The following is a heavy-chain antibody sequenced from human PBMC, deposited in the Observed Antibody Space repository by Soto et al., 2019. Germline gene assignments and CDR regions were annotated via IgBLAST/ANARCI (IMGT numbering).Heavy chain of an antibody. D-gene: IGHD3-22*01. Sequence: QVQLQESGPGLVKPSQTLSLTCTVSGGSISSGGYYWSWIRQHPGKGLEWIGYIYYSGSTYYNPSLKSRVTISVDTSKNQFSLKLSSVTAADTAVYYCAREDKGDYYDSSGYYSYWGQGTLVTVSS. J-gene: IGHJ4*02. V-gene: IGHV4-31*03. CDR3: AREDKGDYYDSSGYYSY. CDR2: IYYSGST. CDR1: GGSISSGGYY.